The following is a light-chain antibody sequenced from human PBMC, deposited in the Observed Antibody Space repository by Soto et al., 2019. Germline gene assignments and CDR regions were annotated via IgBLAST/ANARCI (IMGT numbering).Light chain of an antibody. Sequence: EIVLTQSPGTLSLSPGERATLSCRASQSVSSSYLAWYQQKPGQAPRLLIYGASTRAAGIPARFSGSGSGTEFTLTISSVQSEDSAVYYCQQYNDWWTFGQGTKVDIK. CDR2: GAS. J-gene: IGKJ1*01. CDR1: QSVSSSY. V-gene: IGKV3-15*01. CDR3: QQYNDWWT.